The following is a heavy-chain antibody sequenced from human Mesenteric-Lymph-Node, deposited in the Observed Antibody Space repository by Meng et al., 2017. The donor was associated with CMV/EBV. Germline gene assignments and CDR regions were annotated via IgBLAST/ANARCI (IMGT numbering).Heavy chain of an antibody. CDR2: INPNTGDT. CDR1: EYTFTGYY. CDR3: AREREYSYGPDL. Sequence: ASVKVSCKASEYTFTGYYMHWVRQAPGQGLEWMGWINPNTGDTNYAQKFQGRVTMTRDTSISTAYMELSRLRSDDTAVYYCAREREYSYGPDLWGRGTLVTVSS. D-gene: IGHD5-18*01. J-gene: IGHJ2*01. V-gene: IGHV1-2*02.